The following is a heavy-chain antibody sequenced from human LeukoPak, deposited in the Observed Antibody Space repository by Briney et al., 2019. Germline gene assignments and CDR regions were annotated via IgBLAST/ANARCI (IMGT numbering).Heavy chain of an antibody. Sequence: GGSLRLSCAASGFTFSSYAMSWVRQAPGKGLEWVSAISGSGGSTYYADSVKGRFTISRDNSKNTLYLQMNSLRADDTAVYYCARDPTELQLLSYYFDYWGQGTLVAVSS. J-gene: IGHJ4*02. D-gene: IGHD2-2*01. CDR2: ISGSGGST. V-gene: IGHV3-23*01. CDR1: GFTFSSYA. CDR3: ARDPTELQLLSYYFDY.